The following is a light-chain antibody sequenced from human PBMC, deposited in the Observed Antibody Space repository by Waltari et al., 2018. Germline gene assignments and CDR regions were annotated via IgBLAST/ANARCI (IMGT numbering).Light chain of an antibody. CDR3: AAWDDSLNGLYV. CDR1: SSNIGTKT. CDR2: GDN. Sequence: QSVLTQPPSASGTPGQRVTISCSGSSSNIGTKTVNWYQQLPGMAPRLLIYGDNRRPSGVPRRFSASKSGTSASLAISGLQSEDEADYFCAAWDDSLNGLYVFGTGTTVTVL. V-gene: IGLV1-44*01. J-gene: IGLJ1*01.